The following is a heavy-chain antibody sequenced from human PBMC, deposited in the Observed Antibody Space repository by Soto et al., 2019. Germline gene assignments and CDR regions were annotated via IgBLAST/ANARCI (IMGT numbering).Heavy chain of an antibody. Sequence: QVNLVQSGAEVKKPGASVKVSCKASGYNFNGYYIHWVRQAPGQGLEWMGWMNPNTGGANYAQKVQRKVIMTTDTSISTAYLELRSLTSDDTAVYYCAKVISTIGSKQWLAQTKHQALEYWGQGTLVPVSS. CDR2: MNPNTGGA. CDR3: AKVISTIGSKQWLAQTKHQALEY. D-gene: IGHD6-19*01. V-gene: IGHV1-2*02. J-gene: IGHJ4*02. CDR1: GYNFNGYY.